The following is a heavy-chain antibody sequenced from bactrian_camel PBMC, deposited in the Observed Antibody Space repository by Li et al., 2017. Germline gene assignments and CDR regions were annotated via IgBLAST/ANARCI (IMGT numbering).Heavy chain of an antibody. CDR2: IDSDGDT. V-gene: IGHV3S26*01. J-gene: IGHJ6*01. CDR1: GVTYSAYSC. CDR3: AAGQGVGWCLDVIRVGAEADFDY. D-gene: IGHD5*01. Sequence: HVQLVESGGGAVQAGGSLRLSCKASGVTYSAYSCMAWVRQAPGKEREGIAVIDSDGDTAYAESMKDRFTISVDNAKNTLYLQMNSLKPEDTATYYCAAGQGVGWCLDVIRVGAEADFDYWGHGTQVTVS.